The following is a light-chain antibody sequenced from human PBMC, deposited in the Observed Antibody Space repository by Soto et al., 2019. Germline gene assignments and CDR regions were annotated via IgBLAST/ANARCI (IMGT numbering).Light chain of an antibody. Sequence: QSALTQPASVSGSPGQSITISCTGTSSEVGSYNLVSWYQQHPGKAPKLMIYEGSKRPSGVSDRFSGSKSGNTASLTISGLQAEDEADYYCCSYAGSNTLLFGGGTKLTVL. CDR2: EGS. CDR3: CSYAGSNTLL. CDR1: SSEVGSYNL. V-gene: IGLV2-23*01. J-gene: IGLJ2*01.